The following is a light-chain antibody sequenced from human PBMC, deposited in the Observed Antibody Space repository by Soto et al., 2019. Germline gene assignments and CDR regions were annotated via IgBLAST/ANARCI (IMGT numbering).Light chain of an antibody. V-gene: IGLV2-8*01. CDR3: TSYAGGNNI. J-gene: IGLJ1*01. CDR1: SSDVGAYNY. CDR2: EVN. Sequence: QSVLTQPPSASGSPGQSVTISCTGTSSDVGAYNYVSWYQQHPGKVPKLMVYEVNKRPSGVPDRFSGSKSGNTASLTVSGLQAEDAADYYCTSYAGGNNIFGTGTKVTVL.